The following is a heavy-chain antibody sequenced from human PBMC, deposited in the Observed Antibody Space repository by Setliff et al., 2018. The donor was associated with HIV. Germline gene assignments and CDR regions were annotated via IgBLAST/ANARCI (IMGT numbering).Heavy chain of an antibody. CDR3: ARYSYGYVRDLRFDP. CDR1: GGSISSSSYY. V-gene: IGHV4-39*01. Sequence: SETLSLTCTVSGGSISSSSYYWGWIRQPPGKGLEWIGSIYYSGSTYYNPSLKSRVTISVDTSKNQFSLKLTSVTAADTAVYYCARYSYGYVRDLRFDPWGQGTLVTVSS. J-gene: IGHJ5*02. CDR2: IYYSGST. D-gene: IGHD5-18*01.